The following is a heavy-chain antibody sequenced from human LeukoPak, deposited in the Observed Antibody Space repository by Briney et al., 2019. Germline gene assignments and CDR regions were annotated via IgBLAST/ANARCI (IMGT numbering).Heavy chain of an antibody. D-gene: IGHD2-2*02. V-gene: IGHV3-64D*06. CDR3: VKDSFDNTLDY. CDR1: GFSFSIYT. CDR2: ISHNGENT. J-gene: IGHJ4*02. Sequence: GGSLRLSCSASGFSFSIYTMHWVRQAPGKGLEYVSAISHNGENTYYADSVKGRFTISRDNSKNTVYFQMSSLRLEDTAVYYCVKDSFDNTLDYRGQGTLVTVSS.